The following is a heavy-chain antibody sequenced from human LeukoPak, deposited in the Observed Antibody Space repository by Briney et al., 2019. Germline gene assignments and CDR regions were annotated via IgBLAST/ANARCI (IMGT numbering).Heavy chain of an antibody. J-gene: IGHJ3*02. D-gene: IGHD1-26*01. CDR1: GYTFTGYY. Sequence: SVKVSCKASGYTFTGYYMHWVRQAPGQGLEWMGWINPNSGGTNYAQKFQGRVTMTRDTSISTAYMELSRLRSDDTAVYYCARDRVPLSGSLDAFDIWGQGTMVTVSS. CDR3: ARDRVPLSGSLDAFDI. V-gene: IGHV1-2*02. CDR2: INPNSGGT.